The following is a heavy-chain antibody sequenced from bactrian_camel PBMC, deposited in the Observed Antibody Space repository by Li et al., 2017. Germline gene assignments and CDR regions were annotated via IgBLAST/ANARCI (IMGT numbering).Heavy chain of an antibody. CDR3: AADPRAWYCGGSWYENFEF. CDR2: FDSIGTT. V-gene: IGHV3S53*01. Sequence: HVQLVESGGSSVQTGGSLKLSCVGSGSTFNNYCMGWFRQRPGEARELVASFDSIGTTDYSDFVKGRFTISKDNDKNTLYLQMNNLKPEDTAMYYCAADPRAWYCGGSWYENFEFWGHGTQVTVS. J-gene: IGHJ6*01. CDR1: GSTFNNYC. D-gene: IGHD6*01.